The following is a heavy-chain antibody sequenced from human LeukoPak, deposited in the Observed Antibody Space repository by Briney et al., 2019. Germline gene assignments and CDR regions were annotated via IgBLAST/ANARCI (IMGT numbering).Heavy chain of an antibody. Sequence: SETLSLTCTGSGGSISSYYWSWIRQPPGKGLEWIGYIYYSGSTNYNPSLKSRVTISVDTSKNQFSLKLSSVTAADTAVYYCARTATPYYYGSGSYYTPSSYFDYWGQGTLVTVSS. V-gene: IGHV4-59*08. D-gene: IGHD3-10*01. CDR2: IYYSGST. CDR3: ARTATPYYYGSGSYYTPSSYFDY. CDR1: GGSISSYY. J-gene: IGHJ4*02.